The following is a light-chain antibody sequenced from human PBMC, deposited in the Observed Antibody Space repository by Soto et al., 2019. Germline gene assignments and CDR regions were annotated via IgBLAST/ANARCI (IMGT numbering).Light chain of an antibody. J-gene: IGKJ2*01. CDR2: DAS. CDR1: QSIGLA. V-gene: IGKV3-20*01. CDR3: QQYGSSPMYT. Sequence: EIVLTQSPATLSLSPGERATLSCRASQSIGLAIAWYQHKPGQAPRLLIFDASQRATGIPDRFSGSGSGTDFTLTISRLEPEDFAVYYCQQYGSSPMYTFGQGTKLEIK.